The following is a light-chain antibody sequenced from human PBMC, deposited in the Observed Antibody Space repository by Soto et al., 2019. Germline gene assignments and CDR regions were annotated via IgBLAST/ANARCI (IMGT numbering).Light chain of an antibody. V-gene: IGLV2-14*01. Sequence: QSALTQPASVSGSPGQSITISCTGTSSDVGGYNYVSWYQHHPGKAPKLMLYEVSKWPSGVSNRFSGSKSGDTASLIISGLQAEDEADYYCSSYTSTGTVVFGGGTQLTVL. J-gene: IGLJ7*01. CDR1: SSDVGGYNY. CDR3: SSYTSTGTVV. CDR2: EVS.